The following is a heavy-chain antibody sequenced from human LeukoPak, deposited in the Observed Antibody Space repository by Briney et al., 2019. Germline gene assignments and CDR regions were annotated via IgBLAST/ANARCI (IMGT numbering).Heavy chain of an antibody. Sequence: GKSLRLSCAASGFIFSNHAMHWVRQAPGKGLEWVAVTSYDGGNTYYADSVNGRFTMYRDNSKNTINLQMDSLRIEDTAVYFCARDAGSGWSYLDFWGQGTLVTVSS. V-gene: IGHV3-30-3*01. CDR2: TSYDGGNT. CDR1: GFIFSNHA. D-gene: IGHD3-3*01. J-gene: IGHJ4*02. CDR3: ARDAGSGWSYLDF.